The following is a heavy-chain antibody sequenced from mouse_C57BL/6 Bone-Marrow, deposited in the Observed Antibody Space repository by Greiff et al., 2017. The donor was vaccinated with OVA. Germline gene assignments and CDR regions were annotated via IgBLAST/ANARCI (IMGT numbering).Heavy chain of an antibody. J-gene: IGHJ3*01. CDR3: ARGYDGYSAWFAY. CDR2: ISYDGSN. CDR1: GYSITSGYY. D-gene: IGHD2-3*01. V-gene: IGHV3-6*01. Sequence: VQLKESGPGLVKPSQSLSLTCSVTGYSITSGYYWNWIRQFPGNKLEWMGYISYDGSNNYNPSLKNRISITRDTSKNQFFLKLNSVTTEDTASYYCARGYDGYSAWFAYWGQGTLVTVSA.